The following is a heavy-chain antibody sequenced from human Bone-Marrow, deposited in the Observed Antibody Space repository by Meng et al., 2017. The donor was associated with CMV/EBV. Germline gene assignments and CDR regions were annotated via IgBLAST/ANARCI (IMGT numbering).Heavy chain of an antibody. CDR2: ISGSGGST. CDR3: AKGEYDILTGYYHTYYYYGMDV. Sequence: GESLKISCAASGFTFDDYAMSWVRQAPGKGLEWVSAISGSGGSTYYADSVKGRFTISRDNSKNTLYLQMNSLRAEDTAVYYCAKGEYDILTGYYHTYYYYGMDVWGQGTTVTASS. V-gene: IGHV3-23*01. J-gene: IGHJ6*02. D-gene: IGHD3-9*01. CDR1: GFTFDDYA.